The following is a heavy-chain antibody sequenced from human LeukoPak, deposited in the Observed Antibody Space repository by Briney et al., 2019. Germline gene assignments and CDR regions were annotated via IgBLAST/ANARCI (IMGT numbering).Heavy chain of an antibody. CDR1: GGYMGTYY. CDR2: ISYSGST. CDR3: ARAFSAWPHAFDI. V-gene: IGHV4-59*01. D-gene: IGHD6-19*01. J-gene: IGHJ3*02. Sequence: PWETLSLTCTVSGGYMGTYYWGWVRQPPGKGLEWIGYISYSGSTTYHPSLNSRATISLDTSKNQFSLMVTSVTAADTAVYFCARAFSAWPHAFDIWGRGTMVTVSS.